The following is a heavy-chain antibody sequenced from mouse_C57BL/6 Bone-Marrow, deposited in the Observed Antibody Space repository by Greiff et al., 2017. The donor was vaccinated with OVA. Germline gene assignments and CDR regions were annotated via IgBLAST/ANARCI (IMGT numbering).Heavy chain of an antibody. V-gene: IGHV3-6*01. CDR3: ASIYYYYVLYWYFDV. CDR2: IIYDGST. J-gene: IGHJ1*03. Sequence: ESGPGLVQPSQSLSLTCSVTGYSITSGYYWNWLRQFPGTKLEWMSYIIYDGSTNYNPSLQNRISIPREPSKNQCFLKLKSVTTEDTATYSCASIYYYYVLYWYFDVWGTGTTVTVSS. CDR1: GYSITSGYY. D-gene: IGHD2-4*01.